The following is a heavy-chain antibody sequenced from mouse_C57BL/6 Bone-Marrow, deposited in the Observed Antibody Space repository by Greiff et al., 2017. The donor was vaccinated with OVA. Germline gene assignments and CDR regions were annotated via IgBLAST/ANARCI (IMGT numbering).Heavy chain of an antibody. D-gene: IGHD2-4*01. CDR1: GYTFTSYW. CDR3: AREVYDYDKDY. Sequence: QVQLKQPGAELVKPGASVRLSCKASGYTFTSYWMHWVKRRPGQGLEWIGMFHPNSGSTNYNEKFKSKATLTVDKASSTAYMQLSSLTSEDSAVYYCAREVYDYDKDYWGQGTTLTVSA. V-gene: IGHV1-64*01. CDR2: FHPNSGST. J-gene: IGHJ2*01.